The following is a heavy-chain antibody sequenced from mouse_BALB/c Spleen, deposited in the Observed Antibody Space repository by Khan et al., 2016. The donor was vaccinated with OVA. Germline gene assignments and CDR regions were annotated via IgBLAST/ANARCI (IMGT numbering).Heavy chain of an antibody. V-gene: IGHV1S137*01. D-gene: IGHD2-3*01. Sequence: QVQLQQSGPELVRPGVSVKISCKGSGYTFTDYAMYWVKQSHAKSLEWIGLISTYSGNTNYTQKFKGKATMTVDKSSSTAYMELARLTSDDSAIXYCARPAYDGYYDYWGQGTTLTVSA. J-gene: IGHJ2*01. CDR1: GYTFTDYA. CDR2: ISTYSGNT. CDR3: ARPAYDGYYDY.